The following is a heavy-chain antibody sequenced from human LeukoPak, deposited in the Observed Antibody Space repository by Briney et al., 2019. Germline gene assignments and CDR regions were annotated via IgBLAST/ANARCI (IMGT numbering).Heavy chain of an antibody. J-gene: IGHJ5*02. Sequence: PGGSLRLSCAASGFTFSNYWMTWVRQAPGKGLEWVVNIKHDGGEKYYVDSVKGRFTISRDNAKNSLYLQMNSLRAEDTAVYYCARQPLFPHRFDPWGQGTLVTVSS. CDR3: ARQPLFPHRFDP. CDR2: IKHDGGEK. CDR1: GFTFSNYW. V-gene: IGHV3-7*04.